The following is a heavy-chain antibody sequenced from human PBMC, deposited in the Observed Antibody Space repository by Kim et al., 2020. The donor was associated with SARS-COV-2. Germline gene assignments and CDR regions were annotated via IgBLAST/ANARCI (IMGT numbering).Heavy chain of an antibody. J-gene: IGHJ4*02. Sequence: YYADSVKGRFTISRDNSKNTLYLQMNSLRAEDTAVYYCARDPTMIAYFDYWGQGTLVTVSS. CDR3: ARDPTMIAYFDY. V-gene: IGHV3-33*01. D-gene: IGHD3-22*01.